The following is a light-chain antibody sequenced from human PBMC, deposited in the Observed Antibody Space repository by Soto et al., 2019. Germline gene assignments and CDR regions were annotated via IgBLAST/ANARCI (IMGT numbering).Light chain of an antibody. CDR1: SSDVGGYNY. V-gene: IGLV2-8*01. CDR3: SSYAGSNNLV. J-gene: IGLJ3*02. CDR2: EVS. Sequence: QSALTQPPSASGSPGQSVTISCTGTSSDVGGYNYVSWYQQHPGKAPKLMIYEVSKRPSGVPDRFSGSKSGNTASLTVSGLQAEDEADYYGSSYAGSNNLVFGGGTKLNVL.